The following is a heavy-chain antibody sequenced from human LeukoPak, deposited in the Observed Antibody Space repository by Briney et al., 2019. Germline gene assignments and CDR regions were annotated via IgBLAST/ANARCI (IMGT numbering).Heavy chain of an antibody. CDR3: ARASGGYYNNWFDP. V-gene: IGHV4-59*01. CDR1: GGSISNYY. Sequence: PSETLSLTCTVSGGSISNYYWSWIRQPPGKGPEWIGNIYYSGYTNYNPSLKSRVTMSVDTSKSQFSLKLNSVTAADTAVYYCARASGGYYNNWFDPWGQGTLVTVSS. CDR2: IYYSGYT. D-gene: IGHD3-22*01. J-gene: IGHJ5*02.